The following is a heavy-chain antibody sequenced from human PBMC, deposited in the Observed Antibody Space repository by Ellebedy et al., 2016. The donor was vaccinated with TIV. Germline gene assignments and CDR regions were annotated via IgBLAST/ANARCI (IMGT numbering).Heavy chain of an antibody. V-gene: IGHV1-18*01. Sequence: ASVKVSXXASGYTFTSYGISWVRQAPGQGLEWMGWISAYNGNTNYAQKLQGRVTMTTDTSTSTAYMELRSLRSDDTAVYYCARDTAVVVTAIDSPFDYWGQGTLVTVSS. CDR1: GYTFTSYG. CDR3: ARDTAVVVTAIDSPFDY. CDR2: ISAYNGNT. D-gene: IGHD2-21*02. J-gene: IGHJ4*02.